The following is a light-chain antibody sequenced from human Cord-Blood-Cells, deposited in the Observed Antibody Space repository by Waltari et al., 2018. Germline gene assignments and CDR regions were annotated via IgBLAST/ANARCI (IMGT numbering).Light chain of an antibody. J-gene: IGLJ2*01. CDR2: DVS. V-gene: IGLV2-14*01. CDR1: SSDGGGYNY. CDR3: SSYTSSSTVV. Sequence: QSALTQPASVSGSPGQSLTTSCTGTSSDGGGYNYVSWYHQHPGKAPKLMIYDVSNRPSGVANLFSGSKSGNTSSLTISGLQAEDEADYYCSSYTSSSTVVFGGGTKLTVL.